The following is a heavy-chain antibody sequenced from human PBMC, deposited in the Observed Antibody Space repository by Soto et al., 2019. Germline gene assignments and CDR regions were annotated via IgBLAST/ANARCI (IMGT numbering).Heavy chain of an antibody. Sequence: GGSPRTPRSIAGFTVRERMSLVRQAPGKGLECVSILHSAGSTHDTDSVRGRFTISRDNSKNTLYLQMDRLRVDDTAVYFCARDASGPFDYWGQGTRVAVS. V-gene: IGHV3-53*01. CDR1: GFTVRER. J-gene: IGHJ4*02. D-gene: IGHD6-19*01. CDR3: ARDASGPFDY. CDR2: LHSAGST.